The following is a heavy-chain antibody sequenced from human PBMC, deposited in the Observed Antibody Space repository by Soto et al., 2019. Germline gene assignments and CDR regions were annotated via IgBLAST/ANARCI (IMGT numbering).Heavy chain of an antibody. J-gene: IGHJ4*02. D-gene: IGHD2-15*01. CDR2: ISYDGSNK. Sequence: QVQLVESGGGVVQPGRSLRLSCAASGFTFSSYGMHWVRQAPGKGLEWVAVISYDGSNKYYADSVKGRFTISRDNSKNTLYLQMNSLRAEDTAVYYCAKWHPVVARAFDYWGQGTLVTVSS. CDR3: AKWHPVVARAFDY. V-gene: IGHV3-30*18. CDR1: GFTFSSYG.